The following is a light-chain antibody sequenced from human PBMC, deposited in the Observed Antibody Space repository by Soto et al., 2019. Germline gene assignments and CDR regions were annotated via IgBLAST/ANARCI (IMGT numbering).Light chain of an antibody. J-gene: IGKJ4*01. CDR1: QGIRNY. CDR3: QHYNTQPIT. CDR2: ATS. Sequence: DIQMTQSPFSLSASVGDRVTITCRASQGIRNYLGWFQQKPGEAPKRLIHATSSLEGGVPSRFSGSGSGTEFTLTISSLQPEDFATYFCQHYNTQPITFGGGTKVDVK. V-gene: IGKV1-17*01.